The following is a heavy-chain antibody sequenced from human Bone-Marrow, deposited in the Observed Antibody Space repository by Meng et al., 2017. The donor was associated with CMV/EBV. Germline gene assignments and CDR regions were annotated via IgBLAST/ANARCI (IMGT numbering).Heavy chain of an antibody. CDR3: ARGVNWGRKCYFDY. V-gene: IGHV1-69*10. CDR2: IIPILGIA. Sequence: SVKVSCKASGGTFSSYAISWVRQAPGQGLEWMGGIIPILGIANYAQKFQGRVTITADKSTSTAYMELSSLRSEDTAVYYCARGVNWGRKCYFDYWGQGTLATVSS. D-gene: IGHD7-27*01. CDR1: GGTFSSYA. J-gene: IGHJ4*02.